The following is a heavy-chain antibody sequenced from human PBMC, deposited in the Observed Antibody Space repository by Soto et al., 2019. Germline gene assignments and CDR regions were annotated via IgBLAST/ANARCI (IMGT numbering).Heavy chain of an antibody. Sequence: ASVKVSCKASGYTFTSYYMHWVRQAPGQGLEWMGIINPSGGSTSYAQKIQGRVTMTRDTSTSTVYMELSSLRSEDTAVYYFARADIVFTIRFDYWGQGTLVTVSS. V-gene: IGHV1-46*03. CDR1: GYTFTSYY. CDR2: INPSGGST. D-gene: IGHD5-12*01. J-gene: IGHJ4*02. CDR3: ARADIVFTIRFDY.